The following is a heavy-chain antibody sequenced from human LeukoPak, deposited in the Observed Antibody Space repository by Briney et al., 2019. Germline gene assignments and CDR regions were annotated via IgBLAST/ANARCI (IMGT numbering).Heavy chain of an antibody. CDR3: AKDLRYFDWLPFPIFDY. CDR1: GFTFSSYA. V-gene: IGHV3-23*01. J-gene: IGHJ4*02. CDR2: ISGSGGST. D-gene: IGHD3-9*01. Sequence: GGSLRLSCAASGFTFSSYAMSWVRQAPGKGLEWVSAISGSGGSTYYADSAKGRFTISRDNSKNTLYLQMNSLRAEDTAVYYCAKDLRYFDWLPFPIFDYSGQGTLVTVSS.